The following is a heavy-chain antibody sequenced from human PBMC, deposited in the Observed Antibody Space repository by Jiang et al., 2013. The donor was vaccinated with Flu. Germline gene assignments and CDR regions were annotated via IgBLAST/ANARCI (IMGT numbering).Heavy chain of an antibody. CDR2: TYYRSKWYN. D-gene: IGHD6-19*01. J-gene: IGHJ5*02. CDR3: VREAIQSIAVAGTRSWFDP. CDR1: GDSVSSNSAA. V-gene: IGHV6-1*01. Sequence: TSQTLSLTCAISGDSVSSNSAAWNWIRQSPSRGLEWLGRTYYRSKWYNDYAVSVKSRITINPDTSKNQFSLQLNSVTPEDTAVYYCVREAIQSIAVAGTRSWFDPWGQGTLVTVSS.